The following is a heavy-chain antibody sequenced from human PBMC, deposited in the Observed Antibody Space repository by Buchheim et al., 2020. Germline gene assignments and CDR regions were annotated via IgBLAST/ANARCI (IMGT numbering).Heavy chain of an antibody. Sequence: EVLLVESGGGLVQPGGSLRLSCVASGFTFGSYWMTWVRQAPGKGLEWVANIKQDGSDKNYVDSVKGRFTISSDNAKNSLYLHLNSLRAEDTALYYCARDGLPAARDYWGQGTL. CDR2: IKQDGSDK. V-gene: IGHV3-7*01. CDR3: ARDGLPAARDY. D-gene: IGHD6-6*01. J-gene: IGHJ4*02. CDR1: GFTFGSYW.